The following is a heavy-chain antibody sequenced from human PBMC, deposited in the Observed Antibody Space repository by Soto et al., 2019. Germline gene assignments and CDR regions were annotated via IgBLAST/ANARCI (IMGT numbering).Heavy chain of an antibody. CDR1: GYTFTSYY. J-gene: IGHJ4*02. D-gene: IGHD1-1*01. CDR2: INPSGGST. V-gene: IGHV1-46*03. CDR3: ARPTSNRNHFDY. Sequence: GASVKVSCKASGYTFTSYYMHWVRQAPGQGLEWMGIINPSGGSTSYAQKFQGRVTMTRDTSTSTVYMELSSLRSEDTAVYYCARPTSNRNHFDYWGQGTLVTXSS.